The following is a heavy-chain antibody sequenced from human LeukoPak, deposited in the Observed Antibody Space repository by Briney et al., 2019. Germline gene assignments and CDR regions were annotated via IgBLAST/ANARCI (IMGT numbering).Heavy chain of an antibody. V-gene: IGHV5-51*01. CDR3: ARHSSSGWEGDY. D-gene: IGHD6-19*01. Sequence: GASLQISCKGSGSRFTSYWIGWVRPMPGKGLAWMGIIYPGDSDTRYSPSFQGQVTISADKSISTAYLQWSSLKASDTAMYYCARHSSSGWEGDYWGQGTLVTVSS. CDR2: IYPGDSDT. CDR1: GSRFTSYW. J-gene: IGHJ4*02.